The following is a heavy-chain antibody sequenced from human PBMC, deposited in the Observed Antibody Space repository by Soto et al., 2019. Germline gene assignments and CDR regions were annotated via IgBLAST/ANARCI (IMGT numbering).Heavy chain of an antibody. D-gene: IGHD1-26*01. V-gene: IGHV1-8*01. CDR3: ARGVSAGVDY. Sequence: GASVKGSFKASGYSFTSLDINWVRQTAGQGIEWMGWMEPSTGRTVYAQKFQGRVTMTRDTSINTAYMELTTLTSDDTAFYYCARGVSAGVDYWGQGTLVTVSS. CDR2: MEPSTGRT. CDR1: GYSFTSLD. J-gene: IGHJ4*02.